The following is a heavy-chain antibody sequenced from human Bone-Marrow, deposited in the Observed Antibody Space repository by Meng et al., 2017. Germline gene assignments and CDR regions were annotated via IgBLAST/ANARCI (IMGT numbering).Heavy chain of an antibody. CDR3: AREIGGTTPDY. Sequence: VQVVGAGGGGVTPGRSLRLSCAASGFSFISYLMHWVRQAPGKGLEWLAAISNDGSNTDYADSVKGRFTISRDNSKDTVFLQMNSLRIEDTAVYYCAREIGGTTPDYWGQGTLVTVSS. V-gene: IGHV3-30*01. CDR2: ISNDGSNT. CDR1: GFSFISYL. J-gene: IGHJ4*02. D-gene: IGHD1-1*01.